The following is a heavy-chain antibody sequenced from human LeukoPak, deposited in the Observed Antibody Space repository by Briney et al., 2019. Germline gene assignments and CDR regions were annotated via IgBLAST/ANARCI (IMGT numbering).Heavy chain of an antibody. CDR3: ARDTLVGYCSGGSCFIDY. V-gene: IGHV3-48*04. Sequence: GGSLRLSCAASAFSFSNYNMNWVRQAPGKGLEWVSYISSSGSTIYYADSVKGRFTISRDNAKNTLYLQMNSLRAEDTAVYYCARDTLVGYCSGGSCFIDYWGQGTLVTVSS. J-gene: IGHJ4*02. CDR1: AFSFSNYN. CDR2: ISSSGSTI. D-gene: IGHD2-15*01.